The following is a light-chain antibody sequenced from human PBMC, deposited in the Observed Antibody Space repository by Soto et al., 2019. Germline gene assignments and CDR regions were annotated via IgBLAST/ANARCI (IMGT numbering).Light chain of an antibody. V-gene: IGKV4-1*01. CDR1: QSVLYRSNNQNC. CDR2: GAS. J-gene: IGKJ1*01. Sequence: DIAVTQSPDSLAASLRERAAINCKSSQSVLYRSNNQNCLAWVQQKPGHPPKLLIYGASPRQSGVPDRFSGSASGTDFTLTISGLQAEDVAVYDCQQYYSAPTWTFGQGTKVDI. CDR3: QQYYSAPTWT.